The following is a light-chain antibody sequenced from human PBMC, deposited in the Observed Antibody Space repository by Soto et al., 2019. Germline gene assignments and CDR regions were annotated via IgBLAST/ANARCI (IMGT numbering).Light chain of an antibody. V-gene: IGKV3-11*01. J-gene: IGKJ3*01. Sequence: EIVLTQSPATLSLSPGERATLSCRASQSVSSYLAWYQQKPGQAPRLLIYDASNRATGIPARFSGSGSGTDFTLTISSLEPVDYAVYYCQQRSNWVFTFGPGTKVDIK. CDR2: DAS. CDR1: QSVSSY. CDR3: QQRSNWVFT.